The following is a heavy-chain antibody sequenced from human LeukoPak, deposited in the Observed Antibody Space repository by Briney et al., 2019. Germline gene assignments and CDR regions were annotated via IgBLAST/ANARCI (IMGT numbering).Heavy chain of an antibody. CDR2: INHSGST. D-gene: IGHD2-15*01. J-gene: IGHJ3*01. Sequence: PSETLSLTCAVYGGSFSGYYWSWIRQPPGKGLEWIGEINHSGSTNYNPSLKSRVTISVDTSKIHFSLKLSSVTAADTAAYYCARHRGGFDLWGQGTMVTVSS. V-gene: IGHV4-34*01. CDR1: GGSFSGYY. CDR3: ARHRGGFDL.